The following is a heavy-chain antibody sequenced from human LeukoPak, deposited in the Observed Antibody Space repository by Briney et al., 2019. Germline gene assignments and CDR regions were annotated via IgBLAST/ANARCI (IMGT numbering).Heavy chain of an antibody. CDR1: GFTFNNYF. D-gene: IGHD2-2*01. CDR2: ISGSAGSR. CDR3: ARYCSGASCYLGLDY. V-gene: IGHV3-23*01. Sequence: GGSRRLSCAASGFTFNNYFMTWVRQAPGKGLECVSTISGSAGSRYYADFVKGLFTISRDNSRNTLYLQMNSLRADDTAVYYCARYCSGASCYLGLDYWGQGTLVTVSS. J-gene: IGHJ4*02.